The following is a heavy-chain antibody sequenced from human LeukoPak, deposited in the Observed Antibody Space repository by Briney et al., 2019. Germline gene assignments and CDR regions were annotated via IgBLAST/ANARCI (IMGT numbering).Heavy chain of an antibody. CDR2: IKQDGSEK. V-gene: IGHV3-7*01. J-gene: IGHJ4*02. Sequence: GGSLRLSCAASGFTFSNYWMSWVRQAPGKGLEWVANIKQDGSEKYYVNSVKGRFTISRDNAKNSLYLQMNSLRAEDTAICYCAREDDWNYEDYWGQGTLVTVSS. D-gene: IGHD1-7*01. CDR3: AREDDWNYEDY. CDR1: GFTFSNYW.